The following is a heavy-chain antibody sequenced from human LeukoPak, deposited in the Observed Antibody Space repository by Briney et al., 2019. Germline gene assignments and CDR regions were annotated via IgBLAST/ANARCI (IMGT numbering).Heavy chain of an antibody. V-gene: IGHV4-34*01. J-gene: IGHJ4*02. CDR3: ARETHRGGSGWPYYFDY. Sequence: SETLSLTCAVYGGSFSGYYWSWIRQPPGKGLEWIGEINHSGSTNYNPSFKSRVTISVDTSKNQFSLKLSSVTAADTAVYYCARETHRGGSGWPYYFDYWGQGTLVTVSS. D-gene: IGHD6-19*01. CDR1: GGSFSGYY. CDR2: INHSGST.